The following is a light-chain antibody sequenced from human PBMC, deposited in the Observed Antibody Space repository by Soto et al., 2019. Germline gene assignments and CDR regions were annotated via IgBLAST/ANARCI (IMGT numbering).Light chain of an antibody. Sequence: IQMTQNPSSLSASVGDRVTITCRTSQPISEYLNWYQQKPGKAPSLLIYTSSSLQTGVPSRFSGSGSGTHFTLTINSLQPEDFATYYCQQSYNTPRTFGQRSKVDVK. CDR3: QQSYNTPRT. CDR2: TSS. J-gene: IGKJ1*01. V-gene: IGKV1-39*01. CDR1: QPISEY.